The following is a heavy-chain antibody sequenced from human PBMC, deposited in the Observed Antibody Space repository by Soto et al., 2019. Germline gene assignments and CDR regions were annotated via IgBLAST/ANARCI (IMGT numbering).Heavy chain of an antibody. J-gene: IGHJ4*02. CDR2: IYYSGST. CDR1: GGSISSYY. V-gene: IGHV4-59*08. CDR3: AHIFSRSQFNY. Sequence: SETLSLTCTVSGGSISSYYWSWIRQPPGKGLEWIGYIYYSGSTNYNPSLKSRATISVDTSKNQFSLKVNSVIAADTAVDYCAHIFSRSQFNYWGKGTPVPVSS. D-gene: IGHD3-3*02.